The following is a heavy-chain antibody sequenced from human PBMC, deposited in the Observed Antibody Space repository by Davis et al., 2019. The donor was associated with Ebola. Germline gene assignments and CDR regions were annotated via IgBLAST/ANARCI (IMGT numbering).Heavy chain of an antibody. CDR1: GYTFTTYA. V-gene: IGHV1-3*01. Sequence: AASVKVSCKASGYTFTTYAIHWVRQAPGEGLEWVGWINGGNGDTKCSQKFQGRVTFTRDASASTAYMELSSLRSEDTAMYYCARDEDVWGQGTTVTVSS. J-gene: IGHJ6*02. CDR2: INGGNGDT. CDR3: ARDEDV.